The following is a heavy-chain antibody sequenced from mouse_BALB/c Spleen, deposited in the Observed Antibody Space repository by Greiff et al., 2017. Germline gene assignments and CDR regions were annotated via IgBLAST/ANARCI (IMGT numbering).Heavy chain of an antibody. V-gene: IGHV5-12-1*01. CDR3: ARHVNGNYRYFDV. J-gene: IGHJ1*01. D-gene: IGHD2-1*01. CDR1: GFAFSSYD. CDR2: ISSGGGST. Sequence: EVQRVESGGGLVKPGGSLKLSCAASGFAFSSYDMSWVRQTPEKRLEWVAYISSGGGSTYYPDTVKGRFTISRDNAKNTLYLQMSSLKSEDTAMYYCARHVNGNYRYFDVWGAGTTVTVSS.